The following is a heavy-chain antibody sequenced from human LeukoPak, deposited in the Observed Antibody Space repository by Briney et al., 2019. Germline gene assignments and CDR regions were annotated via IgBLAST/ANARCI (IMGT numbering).Heavy chain of an antibody. Sequence: GSLRLSCAASGFTLSNPWMNWVRQAPGKGLEWVGHIKSKTDGGTTDYAAPVKGRFTISRDDSKNTLYLQMNSLKTEDTAVYYCANTDRTFAFDIWGQGTMVTVSS. V-gene: IGHV3-15*01. CDR3: ANTDRTFAFDI. CDR2: IKSKTDGGTT. D-gene: IGHD2-2*02. J-gene: IGHJ3*02. CDR1: GFTLSNPW.